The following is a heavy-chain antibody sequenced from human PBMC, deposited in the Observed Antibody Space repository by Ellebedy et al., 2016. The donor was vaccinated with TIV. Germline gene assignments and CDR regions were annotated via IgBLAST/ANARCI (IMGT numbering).Heavy chain of an antibody. V-gene: IGHV3-23*01. J-gene: IGHJ3*02. CDR1: GIVFSTYA. CDR3: AKDPYGDYAPDGLDI. Sequence: PAGSLRLSCTVSGIVFSTYAVPWVRSAPRKGLEWVSRIGGSGGKTYYVDSVKGLFTISRDTSKDTLYLQMNSLRAEDTAVNYCAKDPYGDYAPDGLDIWGQGTMVTVSS. D-gene: IGHD4-17*01. CDR2: IGGSGGKT.